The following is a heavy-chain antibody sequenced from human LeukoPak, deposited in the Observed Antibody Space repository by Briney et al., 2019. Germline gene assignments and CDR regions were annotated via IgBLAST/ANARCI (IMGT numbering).Heavy chain of an antibody. D-gene: IGHD2-2*01. V-gene: IGHV1-2*02. CDR1: GYTFTGYY. J-gene: IGHJ4*02. CDR3: ARARGYCSSASCYALYFDY. CDR2: INPNSGGT. Sequence: ASVKVSCKASGYTFTGYYMHWVRQAPGQGLEWMGWINPNSGGTNYAQKFQGRVTMTRDTSISTAYMELSRLRSDDTAVYYCARARGYCSSASCYALYFDYWGQGTLVTVSS.